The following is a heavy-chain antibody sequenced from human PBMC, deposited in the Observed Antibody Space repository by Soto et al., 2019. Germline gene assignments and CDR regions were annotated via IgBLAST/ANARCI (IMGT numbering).Heavy chain of an antibody. Sequence: GSLRLSCAASGFNFNSYTINWVRQAPGKRLEWIGEINHSGSTNYNPSLKSRVTISVDTSKNQFSLKLSSVTAADTAVYYCARVSSGWYRHWFDPWGQGTLVTVSS. CDR1: GFNFNSYT. J-gene: IGHJ5*02. CDR3: ARVSSGWYRHWFDP. D-gene: IGHD6-19*01. CDR2: INHSGST. V-gene: IGHV4-34*01.